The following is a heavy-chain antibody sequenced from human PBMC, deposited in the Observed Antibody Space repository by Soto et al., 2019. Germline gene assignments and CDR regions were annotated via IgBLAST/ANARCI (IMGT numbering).Heavy chain of an antibody. CDR1: GFTFSSYA. CDR2: ISGSGGST. D-gene: IGHD6-6*01. V-gene: IGHV3-23*01. J-gene: IGHJ4*02. Sequence: GGSLRLSCAASGFTFSSYAMSWVRQAPGKGLEWVSAISGSGGSTYYADSVKGRFTISRDNSKNTLYLQMNSLRAEDTAVYYCAKDLSYSSSSIISIFDYCGQGSLVTVSS. CDR3: AKDLSYSSSSIISIFDY.